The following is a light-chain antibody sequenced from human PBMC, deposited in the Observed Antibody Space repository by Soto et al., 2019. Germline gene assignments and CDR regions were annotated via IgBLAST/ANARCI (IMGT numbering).Light chain of an antibody. V-gene: IGKV1-27*01. Sequence: DIQMTQSPSSLSAYVGDRVTITCRASQEISTYLAWYQQKPGKVPKLLIFAASTLQLGAPSRFSGSGSGTDFTLTISSLQPEDVAAYYCQKYSIDPLTFGGGTKVEIK. CDR3: QKYSIDPLT. CDR2: AAS. J-gene: IGKJ4*01. CDR1: QEISTY.